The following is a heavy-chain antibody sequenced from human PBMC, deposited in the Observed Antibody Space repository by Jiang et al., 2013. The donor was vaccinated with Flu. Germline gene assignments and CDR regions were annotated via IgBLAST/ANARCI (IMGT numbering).Heavy chain of an antibody. CDR3: ARGSPMVPRYYYGMDV. CDR1: GYTFTSYD. D-gene: IGHD3-10*01. V-gene: IGHV1-8*01. CDR2: MNPNSGNT. Sequence: AEVKKPGASVKVSCKASGYTFTSYDINWVRQASGQGLEWMGWMNPNSGNTGYAQKFQGRVTMTRNTSISTAYMELSSLRSEDTAVYYCARGSPMVPRYYYGMDVWGQGTTVTVSS. J-gene: IGHJ6*02.